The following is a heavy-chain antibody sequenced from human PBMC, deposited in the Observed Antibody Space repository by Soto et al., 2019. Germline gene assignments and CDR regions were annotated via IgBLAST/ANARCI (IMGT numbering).Heavy chain of an antibody. J-gene: IGHJ3*02. CDR2: IIXXXGTA. Sequence: SVKVSCKASGGTFSSYAISLVRQAPGQGLEWMGXIIXXXGTANXAXXXXXXVTITADESTSTAYMELSSMRSEDTAAYYCAREGRDSSGYGAFDIWGQGTMVT. V-gene: IGHV1-69*13. CDR3: AREGRDSSGYGAFDI. CDR1: GGTFSSYA. D-gene: IGHD3-22*01.